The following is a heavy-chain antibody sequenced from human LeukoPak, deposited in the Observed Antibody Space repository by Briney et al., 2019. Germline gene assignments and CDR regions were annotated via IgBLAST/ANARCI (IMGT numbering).Heavy chain of an antibody. J-gene: IGHJ4*02. D-gene: IGHD6-13*01. V-gene: IGHV3-23*01. Sequence: GASLRLSCAGSGFTFSSYAMSWVRQAPGEGLEWVSAISGSSGSTYYADSVKGRFTISRDNSKNTLYLQMNSLRAEDTAVYYCAKDQTAPGMYYFDYWGQGTLVTVSS. CDR1: GFTFSSYA. CDR3: AKDQTAPGMYYFDY. CDR2: ISGSSGST.